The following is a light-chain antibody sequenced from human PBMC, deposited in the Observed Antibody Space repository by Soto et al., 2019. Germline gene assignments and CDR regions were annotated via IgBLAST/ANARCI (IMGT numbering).Light chain of an antibody. J-gene: IGKJ1*01. V-gene: IGKV2-30*01. CDR3: MQGTHWWGT. CDR2: KVS. Sequence: DVVMTQSPLSLPVTLGQPASISCRSSQSLVYSDGNTSLNWFQQRPGQSPRRLIYKVSNRDSGVPDRFSGSGSGTDFTLKISRVEAEDVGVYYCMQGTHWWGTFGQGTKVEIK. CDR1: QSLVYSDGNTS.